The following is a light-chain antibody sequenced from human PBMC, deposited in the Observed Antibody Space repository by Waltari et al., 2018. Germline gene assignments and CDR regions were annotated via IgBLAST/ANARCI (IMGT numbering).Light chain of an antibody. CDR3: GSYAGYNKA. Sequence: WYQKRTAKAPRLMVYAVPNRPSGVPDRFSGSKSGNTASLSVSGLQAEDEADYYCGSYAGYNKAFGGGTKLTVL. J-gene: IGLJ2*01. V-gene: IGLV2-8*01. CDR2: AVP.